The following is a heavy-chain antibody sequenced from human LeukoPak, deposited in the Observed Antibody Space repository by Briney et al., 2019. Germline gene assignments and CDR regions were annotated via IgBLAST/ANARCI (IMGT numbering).Heavy chain of an antibody. J-gene: IGHJ3*02. CDR2: ISSIGST. CDR3: ARGPASVRGVHLTPGAFDI. Sequence: SETLSLTCSVSDDSFNTHYWTWIRHPPGKGLEWIGYISSIGSTNYNPSLKSRVTITIVTSKKQFSLKMTSVTAADTAVYYCARGPASVRGVHLTPGAFDIWGQGTMVTVSS. CDR1: DDSFNTHY. D-gene: IGHD3-10*01. V-gene: IGHV4-59*11.